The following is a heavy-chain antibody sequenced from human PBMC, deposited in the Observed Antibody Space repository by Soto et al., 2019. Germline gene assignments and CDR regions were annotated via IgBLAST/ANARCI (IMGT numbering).Heavy chain of an antibody. CDR3: ARGRHILTGPLLSGMDV. Sequence: QVQLVQSGAEVKKPGSSVKVSCKASGGTFSSYTISWVRQAPGQGLEWMGRIIPILGIANYAQKFRGRVTITADKSTSTAYMELSSLRSEDTAVYYCARGRHILTGPLLSGMDVWGQGTTVTVSS. CDR1: GGTFSSYT. D-gene: IGHD3-9*01. V-gene: IGHV1-69*02. CDR2: IIPILGIA. J-gene: IGHJ6*02.